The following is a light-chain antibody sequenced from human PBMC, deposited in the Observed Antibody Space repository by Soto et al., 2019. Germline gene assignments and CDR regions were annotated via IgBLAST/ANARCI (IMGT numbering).Light chain of an antibody. J-gene: IGKJ5*01. V-gene: IGKV3-20*01. Sequence: IVLPQSPGSLSLSPGDRATLSCRASQSVGGNVAWYQQIPGQPPKLLIFGASSRATGIADKFSGSGSATDFTLTISRLEPEDFALYYCQHYGRSPITFGQGTRLEIK. CDR1: QSVGGN. CDR3: QHYGRSPIT. CDR2: GAS.